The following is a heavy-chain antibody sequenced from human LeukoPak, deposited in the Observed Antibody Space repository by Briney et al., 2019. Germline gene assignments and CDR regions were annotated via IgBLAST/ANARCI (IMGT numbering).Heavy chain of an antibody. CDR2: LSYDGTTK. Sequence: GGSLRLSCAASGFTFSSYGMHWVRQAPGKGLEWVAVLSYDGTTKYHADSVKGRFTISRDNSKNTLYLQMNTLRAEDTAVYYCARVRIVGTTYDAFDIWGQGTMVTVSS. CDR3: ARVRIVGTTYDAFDI. CDR1: GFTFSSYG. V-gene: IGHV3-30*03. D-gene: IGHD1-26*01. J-gene: IGHJ3*02.